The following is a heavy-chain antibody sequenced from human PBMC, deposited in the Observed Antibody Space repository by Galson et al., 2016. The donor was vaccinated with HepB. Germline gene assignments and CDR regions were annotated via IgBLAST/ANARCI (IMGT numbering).Heavy chain of an antibody. CDR2: ISFNSGKI. Sequence: SLRLSCAASGFTFDDCAMHWVRQAPGKGLEWVAGISFNSGKIGYADSVKGRFTISRDNARNIVHLQMSSLRPDDTALYYCAKDVGEGGGFWYYFDYWSLGTLVTVSS. D-gene: IGHD6-25*01. V-gene: IGHV3-9*01. CDR3: AKDVGEGGGFWYYFDY. J-gene: IGHJ4*02. CDR1: GFTFDDCA.